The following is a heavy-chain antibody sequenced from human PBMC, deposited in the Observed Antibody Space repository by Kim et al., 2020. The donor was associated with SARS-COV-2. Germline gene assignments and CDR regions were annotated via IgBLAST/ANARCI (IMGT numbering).Heavy chain of an antibody. CDR3: TTDLPYYYGSGSYPGAAPFDY. V-gene: IGHV3-15*01. D-gene: IGHD3-10*01. Sequence: GGSLRLSCAASGFTFSNAWMSWVRQAPGKGLEWVGRIKSKTDGGTTDYAAPVKGRFTISRDDSKNTLYLQMNSLKTEDTAVYYCTTDLPYYYGSGSYPGAAPFDYWGQGTLVTVSS. CDR1: GFTFSNAW. CDR2: IKSKTDGGTT. J-gene: IGHJ4*02.